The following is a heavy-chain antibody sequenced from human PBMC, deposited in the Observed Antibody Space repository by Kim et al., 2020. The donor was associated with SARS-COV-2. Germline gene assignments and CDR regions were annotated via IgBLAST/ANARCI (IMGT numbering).Heavy chain of an antibody. J-gene: IGHJ4*02. CDR2: ISGSGGST. CDR3: AKVPITIFGVALFDY. Sequence: GGSLRLSCAASGLTFSSYAMSWVRQAPGKGLEWVSAISGSGGSTYYADSVKGRFTISRDNSKNTLYLQMNSLRAEDTAVYYCAKVPITIFGVALFDYWGQGTLVTVSS. D-gene: IGHD3-3*01. V-gene: IGHV3-23*01. CDR1: GLTFSSYA.